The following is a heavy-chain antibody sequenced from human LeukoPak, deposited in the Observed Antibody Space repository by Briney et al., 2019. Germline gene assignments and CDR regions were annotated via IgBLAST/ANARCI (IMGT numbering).Heavy chain of an antibody. J-gene: IGHJ4*02. CDR1: GFTFDDYA. D-gene: IGHD3-10*01. V-gene: IGHV3-9*01. CDR2: ISWNSGSI. Sequence: GRSLRLSCAASGFTFDDYAMHWVRQAPGKGLEWVSGISWNSGSIGYADSVKGRFTISRDNAKNSLYLQMNSLRAEDTAVYYCARDMGSYFDYWGQGTLVTVSS. CDR3: ARDMGSYFDY.